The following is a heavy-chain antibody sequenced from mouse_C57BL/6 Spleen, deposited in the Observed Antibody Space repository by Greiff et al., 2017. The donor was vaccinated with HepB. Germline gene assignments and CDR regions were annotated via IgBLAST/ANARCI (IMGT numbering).Heavy chain of an antibody. Sequence: QVQLQQPGAELVMPGASVKLSCKASGYTFTSYWMHWVKQRPGQGLEWIGEIDPSDSYTNYNQKFKGKSTLTVDTSSSTAYMQLSSLTSEDSAVYYCARGWLREIGYYAMDYWGQGTSVTVSS. J-gene: IGHJ4*01. D-gene: IGHD1-2*01. CDR3: ARGWLREIGYYAMDY. CDR1: GYTFTSYW. V-gene: IGHV1-69*01. CDR2: IDPSDSYT.